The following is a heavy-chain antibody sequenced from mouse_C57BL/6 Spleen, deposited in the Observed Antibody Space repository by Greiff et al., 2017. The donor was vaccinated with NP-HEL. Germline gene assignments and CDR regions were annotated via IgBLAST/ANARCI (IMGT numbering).Heavy chain of an antibody. D-gene: IGHD1-1*01. CDR1: GFTFSSYA. V-gene: IGHV5-9-1*02. CDR2: ISSGGDYI. J-gene: IGHJ4*01. Sequence: EVQVVESGEGLVKPGGSLKLSCAASGFTFSSYAMSWVRQTPEKRLEWVAYISSGGDYIYYADTVKGRFTISRDNARNTLYLQMSSLKSEDTAMYYCTRDYGSSYGLYYAMDYWGQGTSVTVSS. CDR3: TRDYGSSYGLYYAMDY.